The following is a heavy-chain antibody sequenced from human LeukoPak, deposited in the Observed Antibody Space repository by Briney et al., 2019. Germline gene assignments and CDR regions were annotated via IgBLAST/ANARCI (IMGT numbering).Heavy chain of an antibody. Sequence: GESLKISCKGSGYSFTSYWIGWVRQMPGKGLEWMGIIYPGDSDTRYSPSFQGQVTISADKSISTAYLQWSSLKASDTAMYYCARHSFEGLNSNQWFDPWGQGTLVTVSS. V-gene: IGHV5-51*01. J-gene: IGHJ5*02. D-gene: IGHD4-11*01. CDR3: ARHSFEGLNSNQWFDP. CDR2: IYPGDSDT. CDR1: GYSFTSYW.